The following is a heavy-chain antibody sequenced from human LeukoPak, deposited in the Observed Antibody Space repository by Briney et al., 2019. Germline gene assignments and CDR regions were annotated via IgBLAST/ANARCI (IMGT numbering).Heavy chain of an antibody. CDR2: INVSGGST. Sequence: GGSLRLSCAASAFTFSSYAMQWVRQAPGKGLEWVSGINVSGGSTLYADSVKGRFTISRDNSKNTLYLQMNSLRAEDTAVYYCAKYVSAKGPPYALDVWGQGTTVTVSS. J-gene: IGHJ6*02. D-gene: IGHD2/OR15-2a*01. CDR3: AKYVSAKGPPYALDV. V-gene: IGHV3-23*01. CDR1: AFTFSSYA.